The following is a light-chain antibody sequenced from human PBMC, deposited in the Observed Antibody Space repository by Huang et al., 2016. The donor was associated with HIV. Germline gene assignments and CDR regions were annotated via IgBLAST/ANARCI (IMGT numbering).Light chain of an antibody. CDR1: QSLSSSY. V-gene: IGKV3-20*01. Sequence: VLTQSPDTLSSSPGERVTVSCRASQSLSSSYIAWYQQRPGQAPRLLIYGASTSATDIPDRFSGSGSGTDFTLTINRLEPADFAMYYCQQYGTSPYTFGQGTNLEIK. J-gene: IGKJ2*01. CDR2: GAS. CDR3: QQYGTSPYT.